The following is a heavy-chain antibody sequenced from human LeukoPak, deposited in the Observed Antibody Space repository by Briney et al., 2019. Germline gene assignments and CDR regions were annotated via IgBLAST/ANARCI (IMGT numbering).Heavy chain of an antibody. Sequence: SETLSLTCTVSGGSISCGDYYWSWIRQPPGKGLEWIGYIYYSGSTYYNPSLKSRVTISVDTSKNQFSLKLSSVTAADTAVYYCARVSHDSSGYYYLYSYYFDYWGQGTLVTVSS. CDR1: GGSISCGDYY. CDR2: IYYSGST. V-gene: IGHV4-30-4*01. D-gene: IGHD3-22*01. J-gene: IGHJ4*02. CDR3: ARVSHDSSGYYYLYSYYFDY.